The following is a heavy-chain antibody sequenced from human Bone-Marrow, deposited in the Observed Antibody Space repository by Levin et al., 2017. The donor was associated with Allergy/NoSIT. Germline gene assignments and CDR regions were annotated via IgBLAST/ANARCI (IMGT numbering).Heavy chain of an antibody. V-gene: IGHV4-59*12. J-gene: IGHJ4*01. D-gene: IGHD2-21*02. CDR2: IYYTGTT. Sequence: PSQTLSLTCTVSGGSISNYYWGWIRQSPGKGLEWLGHIYYTGTTNYKPSLKGRVTMSLDTSKNQVFLNMKSVTAADTAIYYCARYGRYGGRDCYHDYWGHGALVTVSS. CDR1: GGSISNYY. CDR3: ARYGRYGGRDCYHDY.